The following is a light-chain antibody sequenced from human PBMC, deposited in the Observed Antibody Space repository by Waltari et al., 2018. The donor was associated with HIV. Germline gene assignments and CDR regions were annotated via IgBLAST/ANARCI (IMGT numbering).Light chain of an antibody. CDR2: DVT. CDR3: SAHSGINTLV. Sequence: QSALTQPPSASGSPGQSVTISCTGTSSDVGGYNYVSWYQQRPGRAPKRMYYDVTKRPARVPVRFSDSKSGNTASRTVGGLQAEEEADYFCSAHSGINTLVYGGGTKLNVL. V-gene: IGLV2-8*01. CDR1: SSDVGGYNY. J-gene: IGLJ2*01.